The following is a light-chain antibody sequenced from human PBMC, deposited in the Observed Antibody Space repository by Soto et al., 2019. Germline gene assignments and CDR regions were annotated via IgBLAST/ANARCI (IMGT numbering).Light chain of an antibody. CDR1: QSVSSN. CDR3: PHCNNFPRT. J-gene: IGKJ1*01. Sequence: EIVMTQSPATLSVSPGERATLSCRASQSVSSNLAWYQQKPGQAPRLLIYGASTRATGIPARVSGSGSGTDFTLTISRLQSEHFPVYYCPHCNNFPRTFGQGTKVHIK. V-gene: IGKV3-15*01. CDR2: GAS.